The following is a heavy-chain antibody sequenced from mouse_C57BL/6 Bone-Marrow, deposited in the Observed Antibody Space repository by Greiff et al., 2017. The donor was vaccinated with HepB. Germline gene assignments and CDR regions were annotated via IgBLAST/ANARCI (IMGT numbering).Heavy chain of an antibody. CDR3: ARGYYEAMDY. J-gene: IGHJ4*01. CDR2: IYPRSGNT. V-gene: IGHV1-81*01. Sequence: VQLQQSGAELARPGASVKLSCKASGYTFTSYGISWVTQRTGKGLEWIGEIYPRSGNTYYNEKFKGKATLTADKSSSTAYMELRSLTSEDSAVYFCARGYYEAMDYWGQGTSVTVSS. CDR1: GYTFTSYG.